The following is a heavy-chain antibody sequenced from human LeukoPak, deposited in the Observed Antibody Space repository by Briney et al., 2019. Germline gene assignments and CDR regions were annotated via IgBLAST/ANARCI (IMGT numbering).Heavy chain of an antibody. V-gene: IGHV1-18*01. J-gene: IGHJ5*02. CDR2: ISAYNGNT. CDR3: ARVSPPPTTVTKDP. CDR1: GYTFTSYG. Sequence: GASVKVSCKASGYTFTSYGISWLRQAPGQGLEWMGWISAYNGNTNYAQKLQGRVTMTTDTSTSTAYMELRSLRSDDTAVYYCARVSPPPTTVTKDPWGQGTLVTVSS. D-gene: IGHD4-17*01.